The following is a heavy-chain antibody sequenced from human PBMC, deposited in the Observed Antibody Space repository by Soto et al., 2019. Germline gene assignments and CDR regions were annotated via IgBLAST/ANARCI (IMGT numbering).Heavy chain of an antibody. D-gene: IGHD3-3*01. CDR1: GYTCTIYG. J-gene: IGHJ6*02. Sequence: GASVKVSCKASGYTCTIYGISCVLQAPLQGLEWMGWISAYNGNTNYAQKLQGRVTMTTDTSTSTAYMELRSLRSDDTAVYYCARDVPNYDFWSGPYYYYGMDVWGQGTTVTVSS. V-gene: IGHV1-18*04. CDR2: ISAYNGNT. CDR3: ARDVPNYDFWSGPYYYYGMDV.